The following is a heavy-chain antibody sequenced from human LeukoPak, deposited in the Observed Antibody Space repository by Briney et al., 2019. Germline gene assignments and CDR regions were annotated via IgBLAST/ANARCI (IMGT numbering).Heavy chain of an antibody. D-gene: IGHD2-15*01. CDR1: GYTFTNYY. J-gene: IGHJ3*01. Sequence: ASMKVSCKTSGYTFTNYYIHWLRQAPGQGLEWMGRINPNTGGANYAQNFQGRVTMTGDTSTSTAYMDLRRLTSDDTAIYYCAITYSNNAFDVWGQGTVVTVSS. CDR3: AITYSNNAFDV. V-gene: IGHV1-2*06. CDR2: INPNTGGA.